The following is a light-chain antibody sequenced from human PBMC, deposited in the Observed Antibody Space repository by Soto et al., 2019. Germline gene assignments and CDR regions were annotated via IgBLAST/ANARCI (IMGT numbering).Light chain of an antibody. CDR3: QQYNNWPFS. CDR2: DVS. J-gene: IGKJ5*01. V-gene: IGKV3-15*01. Sequence: EIVLTQSPATLSLSPGERATLSCRASQSVTTNFSWYQQTSCQSPRLLIYDVSIRATGVPARFSGTGSETDFTLTISGLQSEDSAIYFCQQYNNWPFSFGQGTRLEIK. CDR1: QSVTTN.